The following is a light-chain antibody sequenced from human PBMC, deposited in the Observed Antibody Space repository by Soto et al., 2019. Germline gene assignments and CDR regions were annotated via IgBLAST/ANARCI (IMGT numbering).Light chain of an antibody. V-gene: IGLV3-9*01. J-gene: IGLJ2*01. Sequence: SYELTQPLSVSVALGQTARITCGGHNIGSKSVHWYQQRPGQAPVLIIYRDTNRPSGIPERFSGSNSGNTATLTLSRAQVGDEADYFCHAWDSNIVVFGGGTKLTVL. CDR2: RDT. CDR1: NIGSKS. CDR3: HAWDSNIVV.